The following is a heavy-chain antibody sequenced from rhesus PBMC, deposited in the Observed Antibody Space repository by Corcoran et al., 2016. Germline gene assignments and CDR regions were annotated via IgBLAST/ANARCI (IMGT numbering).Heavy chain of an antibody. D-gene: IGHD3-34*01. Sequence: QVTLKESGPALVKPTQTLTLTCPFSGFSIRHPGTGVGWIRPPPGKALEWLASIFWNDSKYYTTSLKSRLTISKDTSKNQVALTMTNMDPVDTATYYCARVEGWGKWYFDIWGPGTPITISS. CDR2: IFWNDSK. V-gene: IGHV2-95*01. CDR1: GFSIRHPGTG. J-gene: IGHJ2*01. CDR3: ARVEGWGKWYFDI.